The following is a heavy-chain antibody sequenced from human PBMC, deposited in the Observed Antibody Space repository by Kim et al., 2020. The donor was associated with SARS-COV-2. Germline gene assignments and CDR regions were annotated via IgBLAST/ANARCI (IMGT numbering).Heavy chain of an antibody. CDR2: IKQDGSEK. D-gene: IGHD1-1*01. J-gene: IGHJ6*02. CDR1: GFTFSSYW. V-gene: IGHV3-7*01. CDR3: ARNWNDAVYGMDV. Sequence: GGSLRLSCTASGFTFSSYWMSWVRQAPGKGLEWVANIKQDGSEKYYVDSVKGRFTISRDNAKNSLYLQMNSPRAEDTAVYYCARNWNDAVYGMDVWGQGTTVTVSS.